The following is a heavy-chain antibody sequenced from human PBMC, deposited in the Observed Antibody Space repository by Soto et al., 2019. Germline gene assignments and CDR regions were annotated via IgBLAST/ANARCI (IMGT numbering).Heavy chain of an antibody. Sequence: QVQLVESGGGVVQPGRSLRLSCAASGFTFSSYGTHWVRQAPGKGLEWVAVISKDGSVKYYADSVKGRFTISRDNSKNTLYLQMNSLGAEDTAAYYCTGEVASGYWGQGTLVTVSS. CDR3: TGEVASGY. D-gene: IGHD2-8*02. V-gene: IGHV3-30*03. J-gene: IGHJ4*02. CDR1: GFTFSSYG. CDR2: ISKDGSVK.